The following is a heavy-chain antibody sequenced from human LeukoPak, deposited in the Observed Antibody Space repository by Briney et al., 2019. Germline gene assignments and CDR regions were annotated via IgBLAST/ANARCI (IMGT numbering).Heavy chain of an antibody. CDR3: ARGGGLDV. CDR1: GFTFSSYW. CDR2: INHNGNVN. J-gene: IGHJ6*02. Sequence: GGSLRLSCAASGFTFSSYWMNWARQAPGKGLEWVASINHNGNVNYYVDSVKGRFTISRDNAKNSLYLQMSNLRAEDTAVYYCARGGGLDVWGQGATVTVSS. D-gene: IGHD3-16*01. V-gene: IGHV3-7*03.